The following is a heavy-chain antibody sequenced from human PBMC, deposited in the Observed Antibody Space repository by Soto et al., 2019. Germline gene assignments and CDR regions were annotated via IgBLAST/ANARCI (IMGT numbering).Heavy chain of an antibody. D-gene: IGHD5-12*01. CDR1: GYTLTELS. Sequence: ASVKVSCKVSGYTLTELSMHWVRQAPGKGLEWMGGFDPEDGETIYAQKFQGRVTMTEDTSTDTAYMELSSLRSEDTAVYYCATGWLRRGYYYYGMDVWGQGTTVTVSS. CDR2: FDPEDGET. CDR3: ATGWLRRGYYYYGMDV. V-gene: IGHV1-24*01. J-gene: IGHJ6*02.